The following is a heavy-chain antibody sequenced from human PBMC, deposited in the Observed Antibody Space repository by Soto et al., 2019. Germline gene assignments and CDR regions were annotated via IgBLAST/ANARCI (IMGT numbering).Heavy chain of an antibody. J-gene: IGHJ4*02. V-gene: IGHV4-59*01. Sequence: PSETLSLTCTFSGGSISGYYWSWIRQSPGKGLEWIGYIHYSGSTNYNPSLKSRVTISVDTSKNQLSLKLSSVTAADTAVYYCARGSAAGTKSPFDYWGQGTLVTVS. D-gene: IGHD6-13*01. CDR2: IHYSGST. CDR3: ARGSAAGTKSPFDY. CDR1: GGSISGYY.